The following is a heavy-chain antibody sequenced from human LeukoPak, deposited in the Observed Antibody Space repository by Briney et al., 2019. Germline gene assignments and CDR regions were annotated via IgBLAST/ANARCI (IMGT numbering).Heavy chain of an antibody. CDR3: ARGMWVQYYDYVWGSYRLNPFDY. CDR1: GGSISSSNW. J-gene: IGHJ4*02. D-gene: IGHD3-16*02. Sequence: PSETLSLTCAVSGGSISSSNWWSWVRQPPGKGLEWIGEIYHSGSTNYNPSLKSRVTISVDKSKNQFSLKLSSVTAADTAVYYCARGMWVQYYDYVWGSYRLNPFDYWGQGTLVTVSS. V-gene: IGHV4-4*02. CDR2: IYHSGST.